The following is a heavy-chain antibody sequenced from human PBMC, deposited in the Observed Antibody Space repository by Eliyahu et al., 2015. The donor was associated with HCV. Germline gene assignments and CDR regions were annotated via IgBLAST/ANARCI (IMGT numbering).Heavy chain of an antibody. V-gene: IGHV3-33*01. Sequence: QVNLVESGGGVVQPGRSLRLSCAASGFIFSGYGMHWVRQAPGKGLEWVAGIYYDGDNKNYAESVKGRFTISRDNSEDTVSLQMDSLRAEDTAVYYCARASRLVGTVASAYFDYWGQGSLVVVSS. CDR1: GFIFSGYG. CDR3: ARASRLVGTVASAYFDY. J-gene: IGHJ4*02. D-gene: IGHD2-21*02. CDR2: IYYDGDNK.